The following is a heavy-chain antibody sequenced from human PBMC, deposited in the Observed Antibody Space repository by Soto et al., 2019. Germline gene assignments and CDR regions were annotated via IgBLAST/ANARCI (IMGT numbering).Heavy chain of an antibody. CDR1: GGSISSYY. D-gene: IGHD3-10*01. CDR3: ARRYGRHFDY. V-gene: IGHV4-59*08. CDR2: IYYSGST. Sequence: QVQLQESGPGLVKPSETLSLTCTVSGGSISSYYWSWIRQPPGKGLEWIGYIYYSGSTNYNPSLQSRVPISVYTSKHQFSLSLSSVTAPDTAVYYCARRYGRHFDYWGQGTLVTVSS. J-gene: IGHJ4*02.